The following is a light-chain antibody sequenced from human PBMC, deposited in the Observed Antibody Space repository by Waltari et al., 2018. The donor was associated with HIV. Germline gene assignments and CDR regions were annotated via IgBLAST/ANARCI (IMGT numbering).Light chain of an antibody. Sequence: IVLTQSPATLSLSPGQRATLSCRASQSIGSYLAWYQQKPGQTPRLLIFDASNRASGIPARFSGSGSGTDFTLTISSLEPEDFAVYYCQQRSDWPPWTFGPGTKVDIK. J-gene: IGKJ1*01. CDR2: DAS. V-gene: IGKV3-11*01. CDR1: QSIGSY. CDR3: QQRSDWPPWT.